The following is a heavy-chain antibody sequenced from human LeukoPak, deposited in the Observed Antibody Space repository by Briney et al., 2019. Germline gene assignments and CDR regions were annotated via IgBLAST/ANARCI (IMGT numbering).Heavy chain of an antibody. CDR1: GGSISSSNW. Sequence: SETLSLTCAVSGGSISSSNWWSWVRQPPGKGLEWIGEIYHSGSTNYNPSLKSRVTISVDKSKNQFSLKLSSVTAADTAVYYWGRGGGGYCSGGSCTTFDYWGQRTLVTVSS. J-gene: IGHJ4*02. CDR2: IYHSGST. V-gene: IGHV4-4*02. CDR3: GRGGGGYCSGGSCTTFDY. D-gene: IGHD2-15*01.